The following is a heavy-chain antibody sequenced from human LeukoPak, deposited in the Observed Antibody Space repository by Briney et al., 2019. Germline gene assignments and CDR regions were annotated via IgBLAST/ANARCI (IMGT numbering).Heavy chain of an antibody. D-gene: IGHD6-19*01. J-gene: IGHJ4*02. CDR1: GGSITSALYY. CDR3: ARQSYSNGWHGFDY. Sequence: SETLSLTCTVSGGSITSALYYWGWIRQPPGKGLVWLATIHNSGSTYYNPPLKSRVTISGDTSTNQFSLTLRSVTAADTAVYYCARQSYSNGWHGFDYWGQGTLVTVSS. V-gene: IGHV4-39*01. CDR2: IHNSGST.